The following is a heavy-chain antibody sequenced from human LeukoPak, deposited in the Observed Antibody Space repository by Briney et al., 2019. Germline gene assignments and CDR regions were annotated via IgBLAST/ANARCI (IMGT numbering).Heavy chain of an antibody. D-gene: IGHD4-11*01. CDR2: MNPNSGNT. CDR1: GYTFTTHG. CDR3: ARSHDYSNTD. Sequence: ASVKVSCKASGYTFTTHGISWVRQAPGQGLEWMGWMNPNSGNTGYAQKFQGRVTITRNTSISTAYMELSSLGSEDTAVYYCARSHDYSNTDWGQGTLVTVSS. J-gene: IGHJ4*02. V-gene: IGHV1-8*01.